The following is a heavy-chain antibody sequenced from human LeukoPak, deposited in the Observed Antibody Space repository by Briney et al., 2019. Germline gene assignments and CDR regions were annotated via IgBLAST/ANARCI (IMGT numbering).Heavy chain of an antibody. CDR3: ARAHRQLERLGRYYFDY. J-gene: IGHJ4*02. Sequence: ASVKVSCKASGYTFTGYYMHWVRQAPGQGLEWMGWINPNCGGTNYAQKFQGRVTMTRDTSISTAYMELSSLRSEDTAVYYCARAHRQLERLGRYYFDYWGQGTLVTVSS. CDR1: GYTFTGYY. V-gene: IGHV1-2*02. CDR2: INPNCGGT. D-gene: IGHD1-1*01.